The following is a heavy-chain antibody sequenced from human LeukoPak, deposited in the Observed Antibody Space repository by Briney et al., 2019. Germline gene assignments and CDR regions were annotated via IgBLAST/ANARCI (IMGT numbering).Heavy chain of an antibody. V-gene: IGHV1-2*06. Sequence: ASVKVSCKASGYTFTGYYMHWVRQAPGQGLEWMGLINPNSCGKNYAHKFQGRVNMTKETSISTDYMELSRMRSDDTAVYYCASPLNYYDSSGETLEYWGQGNLVTVSS. CDR2: INPNSCGK. D-gene: IGHD3-22*01. CDR3: ASPLNYYDSSGETLEY. CDR1: GYTFTGYY. J-gene: IGHJ4*02.